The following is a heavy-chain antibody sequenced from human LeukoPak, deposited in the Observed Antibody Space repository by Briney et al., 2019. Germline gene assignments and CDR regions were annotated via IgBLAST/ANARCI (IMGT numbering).Heavy chain of an antibody. D-gene: IGHD1-26*01. J-gene: IGHJ4*02. Sequence: VASVKVPCKASGYTFTGYYMHWVRQSPGQGLEWMGWINPNSGGTNYAQKFQGRVTMTRDTSISTAYMELSRLRSDDTAVYYCASILSGSYSDYWGQGTLVTVSS. CDR1: GYTFTGYY. CDR3: ASILSGSYSDY. CDR2: INPNSGGT. V-gene: IGHV1-2*02.